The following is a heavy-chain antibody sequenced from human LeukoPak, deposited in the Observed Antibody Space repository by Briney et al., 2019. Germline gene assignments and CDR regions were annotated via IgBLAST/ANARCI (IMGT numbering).Heavy chain of an antibody. CDR3: AKDLVTIFGVVIIASAFDI. CDR1: GFTFSSYT. J-gene: IGHJ3*02. V-gene: IGHV3-23*01. CDR2: ISQSGGRT. Sequence: GGSLRLSCEASGFTFSSYTMGWVRQAPGKGLEWVSDISQSGGRTYYADTVKGRFTISRDNSKNTLYLQMDSLRADDTAVYYCAKDLVTIFGVVIIASAFDIWGQGTMVTVSS. D-gene: IGHD3-3*01.